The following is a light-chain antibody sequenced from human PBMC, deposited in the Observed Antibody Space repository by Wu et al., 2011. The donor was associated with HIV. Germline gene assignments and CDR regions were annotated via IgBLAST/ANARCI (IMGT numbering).Light chain of an antibody. J-gene: IGKJ5*01. CDR3: QQRLNWPLT. V-gene: IGKV3-11*01. CDR1: QSVGTN. CDR2: GAS. Sequence: ATLSCRASQSVGTNLAWYQQKPGQAPNLLIYGASNRATGIPARFSGSGSGTDFILTISSLEPEDFATYSCQQRLNWPLTFGQGTRLEIK.